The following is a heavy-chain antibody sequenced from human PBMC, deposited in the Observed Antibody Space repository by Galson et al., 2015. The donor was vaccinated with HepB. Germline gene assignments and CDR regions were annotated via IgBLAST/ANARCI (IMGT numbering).Heavy chain of an antibody. J-gene: IGHJ5*02. D-gene: IGHD6-13*01. CDR2: ISYDGSNK. CDR3: ATKHDSSSWNNWFDP. V-gene: IGHV3-30-3*01. Sequence: SLRLSCAASGFTFSSYAMHWVRQAPGKGLEWVAAISYDGSNKYYADSVKGRFTISRDNSKNTLYLQMNSLRAEDTAVYYCATKHDSSSWNNWFDPWGQGTLVTVSS. CDR1: GFTFSSYA.